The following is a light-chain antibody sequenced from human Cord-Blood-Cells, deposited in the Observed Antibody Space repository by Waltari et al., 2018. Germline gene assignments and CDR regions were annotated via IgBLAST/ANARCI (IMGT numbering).Light chain of an antibody. J-gene: IGLJ2*01. Sequence: QSALPQPASVSGSPGQSITIPCTGTSSAVGGYNYVSWYQQHPGKAPKLMIYDVSNRPSGVSNRFSGSKYGNTASLTISGLQAEDEADYYCSSYTSSSTVVFGGGTKLTVL. CDR2: DVS. CDR3: SSYTSSSTVV. CDR1: SSAVGGYNY. V-gene: IGLV2-14*01.